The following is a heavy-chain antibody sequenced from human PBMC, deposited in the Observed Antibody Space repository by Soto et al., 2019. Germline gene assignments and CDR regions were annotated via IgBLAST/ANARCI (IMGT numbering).Heavy chain of an antibody. V-gene: IGHV4-59*01. D-gene: IGHD2-15*01. Sequence: SETLSLTCTVSGGSTRNVYWSWIRQPPGKRLEWNGFIFHSGNAKYNPSLKSRITISIDTSKSQFSLSLDSVTAADTAVYFCARAHAPTLPFDYWGLGTLVTVSS. CDR2: IFHSGNA. J-gene: IGHJ4*01. CDR3: ARAHAPTLPFDY. CDR1: GGSTRNVY.